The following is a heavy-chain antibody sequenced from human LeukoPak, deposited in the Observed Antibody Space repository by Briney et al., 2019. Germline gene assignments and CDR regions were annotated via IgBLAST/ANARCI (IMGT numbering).Heavy chain of an antibody. Sequence: PSETLSLTCAVYGGSFSGYYWSWIRQPPGKGLEWIGEINHSGSTNYNPSLKSRVTISVDTSKNQFSLKLSSVTAADTAVYYCARVRRLRYFDWSFDYWGQGTLVTVSS. CDR3: ARVRRLRYFDWSFDY. D-gene: IGHD3-9*01. J-gene: IGHJ4*02. CDR2: INHSGST. CDR1: GGSFSGYY. V-gene: IGHV4-34*01.